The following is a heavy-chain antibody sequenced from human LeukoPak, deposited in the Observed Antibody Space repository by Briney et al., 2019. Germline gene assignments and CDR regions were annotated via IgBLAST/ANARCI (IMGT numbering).Heavy chain of an antibody. Sequence: GGSLRLSCAASGFTFSSYGMSWVRQAPGKGLEWVSAISGSGGSTYYADSVKGRFTISRDNSKNTLYLQMNSLRAEDTAVYYCAREVKPYYDILTGISPSGYWGQGTLVTVSS. CDR1: GFTFSSYG. D-gene: IGHD3-9*01. CDR2: ISGSGGST. J-gene: IGHJ4*02. V-gene: IGHV3-23*01. CDR3: AREVKPYYDILTGISPSGY.